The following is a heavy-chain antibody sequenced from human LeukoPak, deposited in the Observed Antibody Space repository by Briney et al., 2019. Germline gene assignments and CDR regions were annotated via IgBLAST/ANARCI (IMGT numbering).Heavy chain of an antibody. J-gene: IGHJ4*02. CDR1: GFTFSSYG. D-gene: IGHD3-9*01. CDR2: ISYDGSDK. V-gene: IGHV3-30*18. Sequence: GGSLRLSCAASGFTFSSYGMHWVRQAPGKGLEWVAVISYDGSDKYYADSVKGRFTISRDNSKNTLYLQMNSLRAEDTAVYYCAKDGSLQYFDWLTHYYFDYWGQGTLVIVSS. CDR3: AKDGSLQYFDWLTHYYFDY.